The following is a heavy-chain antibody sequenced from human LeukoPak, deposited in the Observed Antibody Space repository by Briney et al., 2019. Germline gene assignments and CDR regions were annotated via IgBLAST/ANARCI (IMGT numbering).Heavy chain of an antibody. CDR1: GFTFSSYW. CDR3: ARATYDILTGYYDAFDI. J-gene: IGHJ3*02. D-gene: IGHD3-9*01. Sequence: GGSLRLSCAASGFTFSSYWMHWVRQAPGKGLVWVSRINSDGSSTSYADSVKGRFTISRDNAKNTLYLQMNSLRAEDTAVYYCARATYDILTGYYDAFDIWGQGTMATVSS. V-gene: IGHV3-74*01. CDR2: INSDGSST.